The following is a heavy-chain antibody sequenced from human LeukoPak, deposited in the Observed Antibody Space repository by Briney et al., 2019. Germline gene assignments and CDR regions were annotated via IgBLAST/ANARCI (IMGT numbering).Heavy chain of an antibody. J-gene: IGHJ4*02. V-gene: IGHV3-48*01. CDR1: GFTFSSYS. D-gene: IGHD2-2*01. Sequence: GGSLRLSCAASGFTFSSYSMNWVRQAPGKGLEWISYIGISSGNTKYADFVKSRFTISGDKAKNSVYLQMNSLRVEDTAVYYCARDTKYAFDSWGQGTLVTVSS. CDR2: IGISSGNT. CDR3: ARDTKYAFDS.